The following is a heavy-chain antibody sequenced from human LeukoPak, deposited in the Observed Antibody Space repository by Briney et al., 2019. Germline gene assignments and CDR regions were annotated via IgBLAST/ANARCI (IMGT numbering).Heavy chain of an antibody. D-gene: IGHD1-26*01. V-gene: IGHV4-59*01. J-gene: IGHJ4*02. CDR2: IYYSGST. CDR1: GGSISSYY. Sequence: PSETLSLTCTVSGGSISSYYWSWIRQPPGKGLEWIGYIYYSGSTNYNPSLKSRVTISVDTSKNQFSLKLSSVTAADTAVYYCARVYSGSQVYFDYWGQGTLVTVSS. CDR3: ARVYSGSQVYFDY.